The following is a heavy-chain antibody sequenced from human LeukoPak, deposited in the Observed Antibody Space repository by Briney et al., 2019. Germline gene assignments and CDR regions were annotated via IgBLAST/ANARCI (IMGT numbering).Heavy chain of an antibody. J-gene: IGHJ5*02. CDR1: GYTFPSYG. D-gene: IGHD3-10*01. CDR2: ISAYNGNT. CDR3: ARGLGITMVRQPSGGWFDP. Sequence: ASVKVSCKASGYTFPSYGISWVRQAPGQGLEWMGWISAYNGNTNYAQKFQGRVTMTTDTSTSTAYMELRSLRSDDTAVHYCARGLGITMVRQPSGGWFDPWGQGTLVTVSS. V-gene: IGHV1-18*01.